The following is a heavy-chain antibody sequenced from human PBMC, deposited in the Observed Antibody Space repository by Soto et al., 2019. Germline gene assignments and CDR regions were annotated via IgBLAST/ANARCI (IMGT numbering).Heavy chain of an antibody. D-gene: IGHD6-6*01. CDR1: GFIFSGYA. V-gene: IGHV3-23*01. CDR3: AKSQGGIAAHEFFQD. J-gene: IGHJ1*01. CDR2: IGGSGQFT. Sequence: GGSLRLSCTASGFIFSGYAMSWVRQAPGKGLEWVSGIGGSGQFTYYADSVKGRFTISRDKSKNTLYLLMNSLRAEDTALYYCAKSQGGIAAHEFFQDWGQGTLVTVSS.